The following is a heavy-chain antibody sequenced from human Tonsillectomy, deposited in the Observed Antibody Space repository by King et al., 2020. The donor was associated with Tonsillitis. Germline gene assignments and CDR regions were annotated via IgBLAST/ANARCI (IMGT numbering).Heavy chain of an antibody. CDR1: GFTCSGSV. D-gene: IGHD6-13*01. CDR3: TRRHADISNSWFDP. J-gene: IGHJ5*02. CDR2: IRSKPNSYAT. V-gene: IGHV3-73*02. Sequence: VQLVESGGGLVQPGGSLKLSCAASGFTCSGSVMHWVRQASGKGLEWVGRIRSKPNSYATAYAASVQGRFTISRDDSRHTAYLQMNSLKIEDTAVYYCTRRHADISNSWFDPWGQGTLVTVSS.